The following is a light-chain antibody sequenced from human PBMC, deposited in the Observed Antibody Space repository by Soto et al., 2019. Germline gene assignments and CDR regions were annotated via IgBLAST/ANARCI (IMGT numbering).Light chain of an antibody. CDR2: DAS. CDR3: QQYSCYSLT. Sequence: DIQMTQSPSTLSASVGDSVTITCRASQSISNWLAWYQQEPGKAPKLLIYDASSLETGVPSRFSGSGSGTEFPLTIRSLQADDFASYYCQQYSCYSLTFGGGTKVEI. J-gene: IGKJ4*01. V-gene: IGKV1-5*01. CDR1: QSISNW.